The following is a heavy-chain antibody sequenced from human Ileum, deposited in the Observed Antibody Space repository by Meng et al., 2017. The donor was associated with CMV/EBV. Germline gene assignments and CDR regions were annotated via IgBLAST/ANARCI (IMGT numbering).Heavy chain of an antibody. J-gene: IGHJ4*02. CDR1: GFTFNKYA. V-gene: IGHV3-23*01. CDR3: AKDMVF. D-gene: IGHD2-8*01. Sequence: SLGLSWAASGFTFNKYAMSWVRQAPGKGLEWVSSISGSALTTYYTVSVRGRFTISRDNSKNTLYLQINSLRAEDTAIYYCAKDMVFWGQGTLVTVSS. CDR2: ISGSALTT.